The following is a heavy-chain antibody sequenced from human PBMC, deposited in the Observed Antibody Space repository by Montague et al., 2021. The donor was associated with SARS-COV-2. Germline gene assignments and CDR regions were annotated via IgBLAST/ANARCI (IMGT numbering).Heavy chain of an antibody. J-gene: IGHJ4*02. CDR1: GFTFSGCD. D-gene: IGHD1-14*01. CDR3: AKSLLGVGTTGMDF. Sequence: SLRLSCAASGFTFSGCDMYWVRRAPGKGLEWLSSISGVSTGTYYADSVKGRFTISRDNSRDTLYLQMSSLRAEDTAIYYCAKSLLGVGTTGMDFWGQGTLVTVSS. V-gene: IGHV3-23*01. CDR2: ISGVSTGT.